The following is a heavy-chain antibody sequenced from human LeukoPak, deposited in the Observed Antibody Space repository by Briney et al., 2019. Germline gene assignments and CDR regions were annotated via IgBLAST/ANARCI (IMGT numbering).Heavy chain of an antibody. CDR3: ANVVRGVKGGFDP. J-gene: IGHJ5*02. CDR1: RFTFSSYA. D-gene: IGHD3-10*01. Sequence: GGSLRLSCAASRFTFSSYAMSWVRQAPGKGLEWVSAISGSGGSTCYADSVKGRFTISRDNSKNTLYLQMNSLRAEDTAVYYCANVVRGVKGGFDPWGQGTLVTVSS. CDR2: ISGSGGST. V-gene: IGHV3-23*01.